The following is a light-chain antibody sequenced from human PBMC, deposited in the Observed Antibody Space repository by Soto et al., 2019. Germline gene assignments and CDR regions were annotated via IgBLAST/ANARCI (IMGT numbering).Light chain of an antibody. V-gene: IGLV2-14*01. CDR1: NSDVGAFEY. Sequence: QSALTQPASVSWSPGQSITISCTGTNSDVGAFEYVSWYQQHPGKAPKILIYEVSNRPSGVSNRFSGSKSGNTASLTISGLQAEDEADYYCSSYTGSTTVVFGGGTKVTVL. J-gene: IGLJ2*01. CDR2: EVS. CDR3: SSYTGSTTVV.